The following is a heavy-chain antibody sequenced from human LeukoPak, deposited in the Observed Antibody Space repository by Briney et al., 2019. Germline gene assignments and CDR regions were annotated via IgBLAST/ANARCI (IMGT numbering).Heavy chain of an antibody. V-gene: IGHV3-74*01. CDR3: VRIIVGASNWFDS. J-gene: IGHJ5*01. CDR1: GFSFSTHW. Sequence: GGSLGLSCAASGFSFSTHWMHWVRQAPGKGLVWVSRIHSDGSVTNYADSVKGRFTISRDNAKNTLYLQVNSLRAEDTAVYYCVRIIVGASNWFDSWGPGTLVTVSS. D-gene: IGHD1-26*01. CDR2: IHSDGSVT.